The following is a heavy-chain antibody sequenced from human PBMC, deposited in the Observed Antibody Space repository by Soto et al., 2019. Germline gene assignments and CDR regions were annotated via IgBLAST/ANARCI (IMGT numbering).Heavy chain of an antibody. CDR3: ARDKRARPPGYSSGWSFDY. V-gene: IGHV1-18*04. CDR1: GYTFTSYG. CDR2: ISAYNGNT. D-gene: IGHD6-19*01. Sequence: ASVKVSCKASGYTFTSYGISWVRQAPGQGLEWMGWISAYNGNTNYAQKLQGRVTMTTDTSTSIAYMELRSLRSDDTAVYYCARDKRARPPGYSSGWSFDYWGQGTLVTVSS. J-gene: IGHJ4*02.